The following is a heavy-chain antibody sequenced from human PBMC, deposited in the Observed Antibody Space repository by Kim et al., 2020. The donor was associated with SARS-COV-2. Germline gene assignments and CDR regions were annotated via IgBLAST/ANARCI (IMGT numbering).Heavy chain of an antibody. V-gene: IGHV4-4*02. CDR3: AKVSLAGTSLDS. CDR1: GDSITSSNW. Sequence: SETLSLTCAVSGDSITSSNWWSWVRQPPGKGLEWVGEIFHIGSTKYNSSLKSRVTLSADTSKNQFSLQLTSVTAADTAVYYCAKVSLAGTSLDSWGQG. CDR2: IFHIGST. D-gene: IGHD6-19*01. J-gene: IGHJ4*02.